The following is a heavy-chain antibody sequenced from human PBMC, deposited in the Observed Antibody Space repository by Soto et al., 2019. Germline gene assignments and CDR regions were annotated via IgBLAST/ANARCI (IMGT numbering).Heavy chain of an antibody. J-gene: IGHJ6*02. CDR2: IYSGGST. D-gene: IGHD4-17*01. V-gene: IGHV3-53*01. CDR1: GFTVSSNY. CDR3: ARHTVTPSYYYYGMDV. Sequence: GGSLRLSCAASGFTVSSNYMSWVRQAPGKGLEWVSVIYSGGSTYYADSVKGRFTISRDNSKNTLYLQMNSLRAEDTAVYYCARHTVTPSYYYYGMDVWGQGTTVTVSS.